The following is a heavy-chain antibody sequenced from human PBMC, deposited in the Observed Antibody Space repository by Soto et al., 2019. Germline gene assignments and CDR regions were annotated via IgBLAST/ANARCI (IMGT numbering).Heavy chain of an antibody. Sequence: QVQLQQWGAGLLKPSETLSLTCAVYGGSFGGYYWSWIRQPPGKGLEWIGEINHSGSTNYNPSLKSRVTISVDTSKNQFSLKLSSVTAADTAVYYCARGGYDYIWGSYRPFDYWGQGTLVTVSS. J-gene: IGHJ4*02. CDR3: ARGGYDYIWGSYRPFDY. CDR2: INHSGST. D-gene: IGHD3-16*02. CDR1: GGSFGGYY. V-gene: IGHV4-34*01.